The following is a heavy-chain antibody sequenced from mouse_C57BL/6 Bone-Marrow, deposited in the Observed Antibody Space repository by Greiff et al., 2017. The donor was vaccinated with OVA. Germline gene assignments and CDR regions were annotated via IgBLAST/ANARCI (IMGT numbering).Heavy chain of an antibody. CDR3: ASRTYYFDY. V-gene: IGHV1-82*01. Sequence: LVESGPELVKPGASVKISCKASGYAFSSSWMNWVKQRPGKGLEWIGRIYPGDGDTNYNGKFKGKATLTADKSSSTAYMQLSSLTSEDSAVYFCASRTYYFDYWGQGTTLTVSS. CDR2: IYPGDGDT. CDR1: GYAFSSSW. J-gene: IGHJ2*01.